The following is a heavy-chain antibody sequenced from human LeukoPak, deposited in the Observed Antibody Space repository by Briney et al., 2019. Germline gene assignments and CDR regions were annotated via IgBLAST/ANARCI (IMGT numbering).Heavy chain of an antibody. D-gene: IGHD1-26*01. Sequence: GGSLRLSCAASGFTLSSYNMNWVRQAPGKGLEWVSSITSSSSYIYYADSVKGRFTISRDNAKNSLYLQMDSLRVEDTAEYYCARDPYSGNYGAYYYYYMDVWGKGTTVTVSS. V-gene: IGHV3-21*06. J-gene: IGHJ6*03. CDR3: ARDPYSGNYGAYYYYYMDV. CDR1: GFTLSSYN. CDR2: ITSSSSYI.